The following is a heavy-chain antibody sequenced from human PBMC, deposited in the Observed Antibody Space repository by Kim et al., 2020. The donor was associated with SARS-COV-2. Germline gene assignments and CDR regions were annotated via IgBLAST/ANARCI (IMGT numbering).Heavy chain of an antibody. CDR3: ARSEYSYGLFFDY. J-gene: IGHJ4*02. D-gene: IGHD5-18*01. CDR2: IYYSGST. CDR1: GGSISTYY. Sequence: SETLSLTCTVSGGSISTYYWSWIRQHPGKGLEWIGYIYYSGSTNYNPSLKSRVTISVDTSKNQFSLKLSSVTAADTAVYYCARSEYSYGLFFDYWGQGTLVTVSS. V-gene: IGHV4-59*13.